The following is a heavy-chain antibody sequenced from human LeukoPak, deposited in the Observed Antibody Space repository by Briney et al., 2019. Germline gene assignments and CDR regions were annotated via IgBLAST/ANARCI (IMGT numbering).Heavy chain of an antibody. Sequence: SETLSLTCTVSGGSISSYYWNWNRQPPGKGLEWIGYIYSSGTTNYNPSLKSRVTISVDTSKNQFSLKLSSVTAADTAVYYCARDYGDYVYWGQGTLVTVSS. V-gene: IGHV4-59*12. CDR1: GGSISSYY. D-gene: IGHD4-17*01. J-gene: IGHJ4*02. CDR2: IYSSGTT. CDR3: ARDYGDYVY.